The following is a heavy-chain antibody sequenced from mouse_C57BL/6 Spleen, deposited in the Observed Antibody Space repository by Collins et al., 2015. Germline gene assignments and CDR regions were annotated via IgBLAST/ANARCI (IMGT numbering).Heavy chain of an antibody. V-gene: IGHV1-74*01. CDR1: GYTFTSYW. Sequence: QVQLQQSGAELVKPGASVKVSCKASGYTFTSYWMHWVKQRPGQGLEWIGRIHPSDSDTNCNQKFKAKATLTVDKSSSIVYMQLSSLTSEDSAVYYCAEYYTSGFAYWGQGTLVTASA. D-gene: IGHD2-12*01. CDR3: AEYYTSGFAY. J-gene: IGHJ3*01. CDR2: IHPSDSDT.